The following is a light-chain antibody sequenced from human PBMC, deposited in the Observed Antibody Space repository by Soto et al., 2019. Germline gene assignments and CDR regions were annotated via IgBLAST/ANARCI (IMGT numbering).Light chain of an antibody. CDR3: AAGKAELSGFV. CDR2: RNN. J-gene: IGLJ1*01. V-gene: IGLV1-47*01. CDR1: SSDIGSNA. Sequence: QSVLTQPPSTSRTPGQRVTISCSGSSSDIGSNAVYWYQQLPGTAPKLLIYRNNQRPSGVPDRFSGTKSGTSASLAISGLGSEDGAVYYCAAGKAELSGFVLGTGTKVPVL.